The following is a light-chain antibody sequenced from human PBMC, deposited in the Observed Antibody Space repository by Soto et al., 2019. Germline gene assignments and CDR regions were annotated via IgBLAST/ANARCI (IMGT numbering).Light chain of an antibody. CDR2: DTS. Sequence: EILMARSLATLSVSPGERATLSCRASQSVSSNLAWYQQKPGQAPRLLIYDTSTRATGIPARFSGSGSGTEFTLTISSLQSEDFAVYYCQQYSNWPPIPFGQGTRLEIK. J-gene: IGKJ5*01. CDR3: QQYSNWPPIP. CDR1: QSVSSN. V-gene: IGKV3-15*01.